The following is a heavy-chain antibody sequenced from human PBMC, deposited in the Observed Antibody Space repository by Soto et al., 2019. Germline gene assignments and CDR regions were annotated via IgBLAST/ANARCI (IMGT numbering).Heavy chain of an antibody. CDR3: ARRGGYEPDAFDI. CDR1: GGSISSYY. D-gene: IGHD5-12*01. J-gene: IGHJ3*02. Sequence: SETLSLTCTVSGGSISSYYWSWIRQPPGKGLEWIGYIYYSGSTNYNPSLKSRVTISVDTSKNQFSLKLSSVTAADTAVYYCARRGGYEPDAFDIWGQGTMVTVSS. CDR2: IYYSGST. V-gene: IGHV4-59*08.